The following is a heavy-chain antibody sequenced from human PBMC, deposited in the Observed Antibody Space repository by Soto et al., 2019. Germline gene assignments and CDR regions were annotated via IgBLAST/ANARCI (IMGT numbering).Heavy chain of an antibody. CDR1: GFTFSSYA. CDR3: AKGLYCSSTSCYTPDYYYHYGMDV. Sequence: GGSLRLSCAASGFTFSSYAMSWVRQAPGKGLEWVSAISGSGGSTYYADSVKGRFTTSRDNSKNTLYLQMNSLRAEDTAVYYCAKGLYCSSTSCYTPDYYYHYGMDVWGQGTTVTVSS. J-gene: IGHJ6*02. D-gene: IGHD2-2*02. CDR2: ISGSGGST. V-gene: IGHV3-23*01.